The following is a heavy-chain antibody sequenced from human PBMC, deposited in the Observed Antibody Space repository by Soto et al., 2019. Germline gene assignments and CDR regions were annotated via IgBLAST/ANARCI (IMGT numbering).Heavy chain of an antibody. D-gene: IGHD5-18*01. Sequence: GGSLRLSCAASGFTVSSNYMSWVRQAPGKGLEWVSVIYSGGSTYYADSVKGRFTISRDKSKSTLYLQMNSLRVEDTAVYYCARNSRFDTPMVYWGQGTLVTVSS. CDR2: IYSGGST. CDR1: GFTVSSNY. J-gene: IGHJ4*02. CDR3: ARNSRFDTPMVY. V-gene: IGHV3-66*01.